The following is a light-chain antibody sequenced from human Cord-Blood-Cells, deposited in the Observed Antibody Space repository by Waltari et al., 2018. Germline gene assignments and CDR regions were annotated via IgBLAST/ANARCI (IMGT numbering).Light chain of an antibody. J-gene: IGLJ2*01. CDR3: SSYTSSSTVV. V-gene: IGLV2-14*01. CDR1: SSDVGGYNY. Sequence: QSALTQPASVSGSPGQSITISCTGTSSDVGGYNYVYWYQQHPGKAPKLMIYAVSNRPSGVSNRFSGSKSGNTASLTISGLQAEDEAEYYCSSYTSSSTVVFGGGTKLTVL. CDR2: AVS.